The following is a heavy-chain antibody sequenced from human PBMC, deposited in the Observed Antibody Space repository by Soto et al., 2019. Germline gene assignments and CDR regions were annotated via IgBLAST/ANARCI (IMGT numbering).Heavy chain of an antibody. CDR3: ARHSSSSGFFYYYYMDV. D-gene: IGHD6-19*01. CDR2: IYYSGST. V-gene: IGHV4-59*08. Sequence: SETLSLTCTVSGGSISSYYWSWIRQPPGKGLEWIGYIYYSGSTNYNPSLKSRVTISVDTSKNQFSLKLSSVTAADTAVYYCARHSSSSGFFYYYYMDVWGKGTTVTVSS. CDR1: GGSISSYY. J-gene: IGHJ6*03.